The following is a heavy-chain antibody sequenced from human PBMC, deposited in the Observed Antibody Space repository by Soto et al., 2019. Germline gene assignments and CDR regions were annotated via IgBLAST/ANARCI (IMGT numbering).Heavy chain of an antibody. J-gene: IGHJ4*02. CDR1: GFTFSSYG. Sequence: GGSLRLSCAASGFTFSSYGMHWVRQAPGKGLEWVAVISYDGSNKYYADSVKGRFTISRDNSKNTLYLQMNSLRAEDTAVYYCAKDGVSYYYDSSGYPAYWGQGTLVTVSS. CDR3: AKDGVSYYYDSSGYPAY. CDR2: ISYDGSNK. V-gene: IGHV3-30*18. D-gene: IGHD3-22*01.